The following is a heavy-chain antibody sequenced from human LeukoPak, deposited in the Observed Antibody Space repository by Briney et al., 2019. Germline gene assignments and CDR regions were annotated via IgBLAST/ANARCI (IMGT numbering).Heavy chain of an antibody. CDR2: ISWNSGSI. CDR3: AKDWSESYCYYYGMDV. J-gene: IGHJ6*02. CDR1: GFTFDDYA. V-gene: IGHV3-9*01. Sequence: GGSLRLSCAASGFTFDDYAMHWVRQAPGKGLEWVSGISWNSGSIGYADSVKGRFTISKDNAKNSLYLQMNSLRAEDTALYYCAKDWSESYCYYYGMDVWGQGTTVTVSS.